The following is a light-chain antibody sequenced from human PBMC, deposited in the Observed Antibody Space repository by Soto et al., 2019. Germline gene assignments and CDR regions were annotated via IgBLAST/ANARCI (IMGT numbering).Light chain of an antibody. CDR2: DAS. V-gene: IGKV3-11*01. CDR1: QSVSSS. CDR3: QQRSNWPLT. J-gene: IGKJ4*01. Sequence: EIVLTQSPATLSLSPGERATLSCRASQSVSSSLAWYQQKPGQAPRLLIYDASNRATGTPARFSGSGSGTDFTLTISSLEPEDFAVYYCQQRSNWPLTFGGGTKVDI.